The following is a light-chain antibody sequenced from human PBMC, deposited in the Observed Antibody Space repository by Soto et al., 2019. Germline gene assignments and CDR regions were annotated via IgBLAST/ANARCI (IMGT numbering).Light chain of an antibody. V-gene: IGKV3-20*01. CDR3: QQYGTSPRT. CDR1: QSVSRNY. CDR2: TAS. J-gene: IGKJ1*01. Sequence: EIVLTQSPGTLSLSPGERATLSCRASQSVSRNYLAWYQHKPGQAPRLLIYTASTRATGIPYRFRGSGSGTDFTLAISRLKPEDFAVYYCQQYGTSPRTFGQGTKVEI.